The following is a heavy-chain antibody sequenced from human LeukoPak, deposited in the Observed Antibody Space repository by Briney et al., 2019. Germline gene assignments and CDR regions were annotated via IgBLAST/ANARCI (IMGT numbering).Heavy chain of an antibody. CDR3: ARIVRGVIPDY. Sequence: SETLSLTCTVSGGSISSSSYYWGWIRQPPGKGLEWIGSIYYSGSTYYNPSLKSRVTISVDTSKNQFSLKLSSVTAADTAVYYCARIVRGVIPDYWGQGTLVTVSS. CDR2: IYYSGST. D-gene: IGHD3-10*01. V-gene: IGHV4-39*07. CDR1: GGSISSSSYY. J-gene: IGHJ4*02.